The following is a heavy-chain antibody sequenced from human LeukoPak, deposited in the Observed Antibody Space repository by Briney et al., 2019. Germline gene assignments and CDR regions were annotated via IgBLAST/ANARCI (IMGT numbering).Heavy chain of an antibody. CDR2: IYYSGST. V-gene: IGHV4-59*01. CDR1: GGSISSYY. Sequence: MPSETLSPTCTVSGGSISSYYWSWIRQPPGKGLEWIGYIYYSGSTNYNPSLKSRVTISVDTSKNQFSLKLSSVTAADTAVYYCAVQQLNWFDPWGQGTLVTVSS. D-gene: IGHD6-13*01. CDR3: AVQQLNWFDP. J-gene: IGHJ5*02.